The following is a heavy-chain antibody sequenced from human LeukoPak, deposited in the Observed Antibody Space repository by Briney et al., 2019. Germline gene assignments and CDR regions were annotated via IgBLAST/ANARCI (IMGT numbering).Heavy chain of an antibody. D-gene: IGHD2-2*01. CDR2: IKQDGSEK. Sequence: SGGSLRLSCAASGFTFSSYWMSWVRQAPGKGLEWVANIKQDGSEKYYVDSVKGRFTISRDNAKNSLYLQMNSLRAEDTAVYYCAREACSSTSCYGRTYFDYWGQGTLVTVSS. V-gene: IGHV3-7*01. CDR1: GFTFSSYW. CDR3: AREACSSTSCYGRTYFDY. J-gene: IGHJ4*02.